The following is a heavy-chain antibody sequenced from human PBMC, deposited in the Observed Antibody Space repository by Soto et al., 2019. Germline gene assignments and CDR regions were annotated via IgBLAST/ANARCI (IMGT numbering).Heavy chain of an antibody. CDR1: GFTFSSYW. Sequence: GGSLRLSCAASGFTFSSYWMHWVRQAPGKGLVWVSRINSDGSSTSYADSVKGRFTISRDNAKNTLYLQMNSLRAEDTAVYYCASYYYDSSIDPWGQGTLVTVSS. D-gene: IGHD3-22*01. CDR3: ASYYYDSSIDP. V-gene: IGHV3-74*01. J-gene: IGHJ5*02. CDR2: INSDGSST.